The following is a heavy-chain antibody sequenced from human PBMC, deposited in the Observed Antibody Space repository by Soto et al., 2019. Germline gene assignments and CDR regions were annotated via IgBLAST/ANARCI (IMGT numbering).Heavy chain of an antibody. J-gene: IGHJ6*02. CDR3: AKDPKVRGVIITYYGMDV. CDR2: ISGSGGST. D-gene: IGHD3-10*01. V-gene: IGHV3-23*01. CDR1: GFTFSSYA. Sequence: PGGSLRLSCAASGFTFSSYAMSWVRQAPGKGLEWVSAISGSGGSTYYADSVKGRFTISRDNSKNTLYLQMNSLRAEDTAVYYCAKDPKVRGVIITYYGMDVWGQGTTVTVSS.